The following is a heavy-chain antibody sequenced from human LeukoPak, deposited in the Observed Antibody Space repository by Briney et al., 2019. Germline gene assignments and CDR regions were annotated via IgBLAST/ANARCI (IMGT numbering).Heavy chain of an antibody. CDR3: AKSYYYDSSGYYDY. CDR2: ISGSGGST. D-gene: IGHD3-22*01. V-gene: IGHV3-23*01. CDR1: GFTFSSYA. Sequence: PGGSLRLSCAASGFTFSSYAMSWVRQAPGKGLELVSAISGSGGSTYYADSVKGRFTISRDNSKNTLYLQMNSLRAEDTAVYYCAKSYYYDSSGYYDYWGQGTLVTVSS. J-gene: IGHJ4*02.